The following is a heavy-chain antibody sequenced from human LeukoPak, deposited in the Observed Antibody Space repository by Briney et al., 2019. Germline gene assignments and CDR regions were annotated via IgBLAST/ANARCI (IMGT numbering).Heavy chain of an antibody. Sequence: SETLSLTCTVSGGSISSYYWSWIRQPAGKGLEWIGRIYTSGSTNYNPSLKSRVTMSVDTSKNQFSLKLSSVTAADTAVYYCARGGRLGYCSGGSCYSSDYWGQGTLVTVSS. V-gene: IGHV4-4*07. CDR3: ARGGRLGYCSGGSCYSSDY. CDR2: IYTSGST. CDR1: GGSISSYY. J-gene: IGHJ4*02. D-gene: IGHD2-15*01.